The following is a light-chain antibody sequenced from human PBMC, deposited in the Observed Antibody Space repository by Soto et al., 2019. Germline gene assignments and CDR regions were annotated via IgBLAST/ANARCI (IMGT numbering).Light chain of an antibody. CDR2: AAS. V-gene: IGKV1-8*01. CDR1: QGVSGY. CDR3: QQYNSYSPWT. J-gene: IGKJ1*01. Sequence: AIRITQSQSSLSASTGARVHLXLMPSQGVSGYIAWYQQKQGKAPKLLIYAASTMKSGVPSRFSGSGSGTTFTLTISSLQPDDFATYYCQQYNSYSPWTFGQGAKVDIK.